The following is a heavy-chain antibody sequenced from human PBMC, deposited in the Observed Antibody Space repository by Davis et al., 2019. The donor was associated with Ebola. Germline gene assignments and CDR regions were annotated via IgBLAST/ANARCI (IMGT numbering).Heavy chain of an antibody. CDR1: GFTFSSYS. Sequence: GSLRLSCAASGFTFSSYSMNWVRQAPGKGLEWVSYISSSSTTIKYADSVKGRFTISRDNAKNSLSLQMNSLRDDDTAVYYCAGEDHGMDIWGQGTTVTVSS. D-gene: IGHD4-17*01. CDR2: ISSSSTTI. CDR3: AGEDHGMDI. J-gene: IGHJ6*02. V-gene: IGHV3-48*02.